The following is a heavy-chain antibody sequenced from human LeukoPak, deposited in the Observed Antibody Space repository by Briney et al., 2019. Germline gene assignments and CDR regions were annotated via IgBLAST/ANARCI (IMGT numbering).Heavy chain of an antibody. CDR3: AKAVHSSSSWQIDY. J-gene: IGHJ4*02. Sequence: GGSLRLSCEVSGFTFSGYAMHWVRQAPGKGLEWVAVISYDGSNKYYADSVKGRFTISRDNSKNTLYLQMNSLRPEDTAVFYCAKAVHSSSSWQIDYWGQGTLVTVSS. D-gene: IGHD6-6*01. V-gene: IGHV3-30*18. CDR1: GFTFSGYA. CDR2: ISYDGSNK.